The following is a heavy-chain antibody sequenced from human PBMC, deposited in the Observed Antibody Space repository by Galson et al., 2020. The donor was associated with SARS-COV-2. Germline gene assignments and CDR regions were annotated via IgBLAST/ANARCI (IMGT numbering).Heavy chain of an antibody. CDR2: IKSKTDGGTT. D-gene: IGHD1-1*01. CDR3: TTLGLESRMNPYFYYYYYYMDV. V-gene: IGHV3-15*01. CDR1: GFTFSNAW. J-gene: IGHJ6*03. Sequence: SCAASGFTFSNAWMSWVRQAPGKGLEWVGRIKSKTDGGTTDYAAPVKGRFTISRDDSKNTLYLQMNSLKTEDTAVYYCTTLGLESRMNPYFYYYYYYMDVWGKGTTVTVSS.